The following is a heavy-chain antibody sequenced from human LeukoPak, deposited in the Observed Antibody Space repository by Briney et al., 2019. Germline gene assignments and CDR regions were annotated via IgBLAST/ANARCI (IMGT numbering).Heavy chain of an antibody. Sequence: SQTLSLTCTVSGGSISSGSYYWSWIRQPAGKGLEWIGRIYTSGSTNYNPSHKSRVTISVDTSKNQFSLKLSSVTAADTAVYDCARDPFVRGVWLELPNWGQGTLVTVSS. D-gene: IGHD3-10*02. CDR2: IYTSGST. J-gene: IGHJ4*02. CDR3: ARDPFVRGVWLELPN. V-gene: IGHV4-61*02. CDR1: GGSISSGSYY.